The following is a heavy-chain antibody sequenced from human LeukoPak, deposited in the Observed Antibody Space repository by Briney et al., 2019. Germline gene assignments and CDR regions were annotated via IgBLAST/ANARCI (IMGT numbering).Heavy chain of an antibody. J-gene: IGHJ5*02. CDR2: IYYSGST. Sequence: PSETLSLTCTVSGGSISSYYWGWIRQPPGKGLEWIGSIYYSGSTYYNPSLKSRVTISVDTSKNQFSLKLSSVTAADTAVYYCARKRHRYSSSWYGSGWFDPWGQGTLVTVSS. CDR3: ARKRHRYSSSWYGSGWFDP. CDR1: GGSISSYY. V-gene: IGHV4-39*07. D-gene: IGHD6-13*01.